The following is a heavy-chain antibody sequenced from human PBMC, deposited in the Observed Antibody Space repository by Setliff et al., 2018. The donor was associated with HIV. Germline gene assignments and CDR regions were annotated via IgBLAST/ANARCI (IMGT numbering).Heavy chain of an antibody. D-gene: IGHD1-20*01. V-gene: IGHV4-59*02. Sequence: SETLSLTCAVSGVSVKSHFWSWIRQHPGKGLEWIGYFSYRGGTNANPSLKSRVTISVNTSKNDVSLKMRSVTAADPAVYYCARDFGDNSGWDLWVQGMLVTVSS. CDR2: FSYRGGT. J-gene: IGHJ5*02. CDR3: ARDFGDNSGWDL. CDR1: GVSVKSHF.